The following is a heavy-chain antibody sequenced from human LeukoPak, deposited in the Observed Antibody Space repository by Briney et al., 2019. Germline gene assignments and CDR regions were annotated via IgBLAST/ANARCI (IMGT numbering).Heavy chain of an antibody. Sequence: PRGCLRLSRAPSRFTSRSFAMGWGPHAPRKGLWWVSALSGGGGTYYADPVKGRFTISRDNSKNTLYLQMNSLRAEDTAVYYCAKDSDIVVVPALTYEHWGQGTLVIVSS. J-gene: IGHJ4*02. CDR3: AKDSDIVVVPALTYEH. CDR2: LSGGGGT. D-gene: IGHD2-2*01. CDR1: RFTSRSFA. V-gene: IGHV3-23*01.